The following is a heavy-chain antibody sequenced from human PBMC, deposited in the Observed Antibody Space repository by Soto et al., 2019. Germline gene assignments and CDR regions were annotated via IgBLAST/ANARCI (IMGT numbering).Heavy chain of an antibody. CDR1: GFTFSGSA. CDR3: TSSIAVAGHLFDY. CDR2: IRSKANSYAT. V-gene: IGHV3-73*01. J-gene: IGHJ4*02. D-gene: IGHD6-19*01. Sequence: GGSLRLSCAASGFTFSGSAMHWVRQASGKGLELVGRIRSKANSYATAYAASVKGRFTISRDDSKNTAYLQMNSLKTEDTAVYYCTSSIAVAGHLFDYWGQGTLVTVSS.